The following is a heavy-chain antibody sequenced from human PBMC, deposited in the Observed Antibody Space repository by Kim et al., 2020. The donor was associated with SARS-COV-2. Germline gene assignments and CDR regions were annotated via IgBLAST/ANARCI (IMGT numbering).Heavy chain of an antibody. J-gene: IGHJ6*03. D-gene: IGHD1-7*01. V-gene: IGHV4-34*01. Sequence: SETLSLTCAVQGGSFRDYYWTWIRQSPGKGLEWIGEISYGGNTKYNPSLGSRVTLSIDTSRNHFSLRMTSVTAADTAVYFCARAYSLQYLAWTATTYYYYMDVWGKGTTVTVSS. CDR1: GGSFRDYY. CDR3: ARAYSLQYLAWTATTYYYYMDV. CDR2: ISYGGNT.